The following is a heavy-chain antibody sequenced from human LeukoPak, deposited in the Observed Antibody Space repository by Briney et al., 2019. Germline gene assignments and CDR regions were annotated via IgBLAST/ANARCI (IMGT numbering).Heavy chain of an antibody. D-gene: IGHD2/OR15-2a*01. V-gene: IGHV3-23*01. J-gene: IGHJ5*02. CDR3: AKDRVSPGFNWFDP. Sequence: PGGSLRLSCAASGVIISSYAMSWVRQAPGKGLEWVSAINGRGDNTYYADFVKGRFTISRDNSKSTEYLQMNSLRTEDTAVYYCAKDRVSPGFNWFDPWGQGTLVTVSS. CDR1: GVIISSYA. CDR2: INGRGDNT.